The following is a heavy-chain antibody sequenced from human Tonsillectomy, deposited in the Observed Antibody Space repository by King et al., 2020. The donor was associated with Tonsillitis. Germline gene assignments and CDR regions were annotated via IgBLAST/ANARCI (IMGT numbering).Heavy chain of an antibody. J-gene: IGHJ4*02. Sequence: QLQESGPGLVKPSETLSLTCTVSGDSMITTDYYWGWMRQPPGKGLAWIGTVFYTGDAYYHPSLKSRVSISVDTSKSQFYLKLTSLTAADTAVYYCARHGRRGYDILTGYPIEYWGQGTLVTVSS. D-gene: IGHD3-9*01. V-gene: IGHV4-39*07. CDR1: GDSMITTDYY. CDR3: ARHGRRGYDILTGYPIEY. CDR2: VFYTGDA.